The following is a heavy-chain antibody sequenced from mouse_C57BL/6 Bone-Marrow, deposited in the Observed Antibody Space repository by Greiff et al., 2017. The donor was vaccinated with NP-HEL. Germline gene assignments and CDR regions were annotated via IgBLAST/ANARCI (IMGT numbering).Heavy chain of an antibody. CDR1: GFTFSDYG. CDR2: ISNLAYSI. Sequence: EVKLVESGGGLVQPGGSLKLSCAASGFTFSDYGMAWVRQAPRKGPEWVAFISNLAYSIYYADTVTGRFTISRENAKNTLYLEMSSLRSEDTAMYYCARTGRFYYAMDYWGQGTSVTVSS. CDR3: ARTGRFYYAMDY. J-gene: IGHJ4*01. D-gene: IGHD1-1*01. V-gene: IGHV5-15*01.